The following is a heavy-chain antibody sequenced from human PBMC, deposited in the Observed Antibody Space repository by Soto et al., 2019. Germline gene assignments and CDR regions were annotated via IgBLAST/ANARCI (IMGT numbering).Heavy chain of an antibody. CDR3: ANRAEYCSGGSCHDY. V-gene: IGHV3-23*01. J-gene: IGHJ4*02. D-gene: IGHD2-15*01. Sequence: PGGSLRLSCAASGFTFSSYAMSWVRQAPGKGLEWVSAISGSGGSTYYADSVKGRFTISRDNSKNTLYLQMNSLRAEDTAVYYCANRAEYCSGGSCHDYWGQGTLVTVSS. CDR2: ISGSGGST. CDR1: GFTFSSYA.